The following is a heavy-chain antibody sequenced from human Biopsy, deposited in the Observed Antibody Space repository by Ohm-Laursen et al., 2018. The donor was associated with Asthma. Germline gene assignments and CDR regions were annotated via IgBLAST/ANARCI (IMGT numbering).Heavy chain of an antibody. CDR1: GDAMSTSGSY. J-gene: IGHJ2*01. V-gene: IGHV4-39*02. D-gene: IGHD6-6*01. Sequence: SETLSLTCIVSGDAMSTSGSYWGWIRQSPGKGLERIGGIYYSGRTYYNPSLESRVTISADTSKNPFSLKVTSVTAADTAVYYCARAVSSSSYWYFDLWGRGDLVTVSS. CDR2: IYYSGRT. CDR3: ARAVSSSSYWYFDL.